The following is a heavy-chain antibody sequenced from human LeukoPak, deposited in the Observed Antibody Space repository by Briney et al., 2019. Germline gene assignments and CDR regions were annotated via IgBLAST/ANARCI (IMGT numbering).Heavy chain of an antibody. CDR2: IKQDGSEK. Sequence: GGSLRLSCAASGFTFSSYWMSWVRQAPGKGLEWVANIKQDGSEKYYVDSLKGRFTITRDNAKNSLYLQMNSLRAEDTAVYYCARDGKGAKDCSGGSCYYSMGDAFDIWGQGTMVTVSS. CDR3: ARDGKGAKDCSGGSCYYSMGDAFDI. V-gene: IGHV3-7*01. D-gene: IGHD2-15*01. CDR1: GFTFSSYW. J-gene: IGHJ3*02.